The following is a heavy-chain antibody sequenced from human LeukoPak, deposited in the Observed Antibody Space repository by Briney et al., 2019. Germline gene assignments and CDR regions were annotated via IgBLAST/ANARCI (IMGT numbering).Heavy chain of an antibody. CDR1: GYTFTSYY. CDR3: ARGGSGYTAMDWFDP. CDR2: INPSGGST. J-gene: IGHJ5*02. D-gene: IGHD5-12*01. V-gene: IGHV1-46*01. Sequence: GASVKVSCKASGYTFTSYYMHWVRQAPGQGLEWMGIINPSGGSTSYAQKFQGRVTMTRDTSTSTVYMELSSLRSEDTAVYYCARGGSGYTAMDWFDPWGQGTLVTVSS.